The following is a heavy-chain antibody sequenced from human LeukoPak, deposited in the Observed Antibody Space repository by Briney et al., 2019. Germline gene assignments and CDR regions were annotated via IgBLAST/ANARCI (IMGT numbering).Heavy chain of an antibody. J-gene: IGHJ3*02. CDR2: INPNSGGT. V-gene: IGHV1-2*02. CDR3: ARAGIWDYSDSSGYHNGAFDI. CDR1: GYTFTSYD. Sequence: ASVKVSCKASGYTFTSYDINWVRQAPGQGLEWMGRINPNSGGTNYAQKFQDRATMSRDTSISTAYMELSRLRSDDTAIYYCARAGIWDYSDSSGYHNGAFDIWGQGTMVTFSS. D-gene: IGHD3-22*01.